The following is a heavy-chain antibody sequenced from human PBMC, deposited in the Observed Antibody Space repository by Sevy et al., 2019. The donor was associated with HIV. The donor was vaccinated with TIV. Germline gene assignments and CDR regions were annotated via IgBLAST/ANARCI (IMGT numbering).Heavy chain of an antibody. CDR2: IYSDGKT. D-gene: IGHD6-19*01. CDR3: AGWSSAWTLFDY. CDR1: GFTFSRNY. Sequence: GGSLRLSCAASGFTFSRNYMSWVRQAPGKGLEWVSVIYSDGKTFYADSVQDRFTISRDNSKNTLYLQMNSLRAEDTAVYYCAGWSSAWTLFDYWGQGTLVTVSS. J-gene: IGHJ4*02. V-gene: IGHV3-66*01.